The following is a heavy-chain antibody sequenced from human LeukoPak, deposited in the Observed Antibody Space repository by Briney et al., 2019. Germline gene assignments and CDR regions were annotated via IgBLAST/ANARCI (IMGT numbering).Heavy chain of an antibody. V-gene: IGHV1-8*01. J-gene: IGHJ5*02. CDR1: GYTFTNYD. CDR3: ARDQDIVVVVAALRQREMGGFDP. CDR2: MNPKSGNT. D-gene: IGHD2-15*01. Sequence: ASVKVSCKASGYTFTNYDINWVRQATGQGPEWMGWMNPKSGNTGYAQKFQGRVTMTRNTSISTAYMELSSLRSNDTAVYYCARDQDIVVVVAALRQREMGGFDPWGQGTLVTVSS.